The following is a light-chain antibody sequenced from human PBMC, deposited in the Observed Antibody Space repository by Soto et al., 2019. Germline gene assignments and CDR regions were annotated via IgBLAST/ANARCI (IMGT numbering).Light chain of an antibody. J-gene: IGLJ1*01. CDR3: SSYTTSSTSYV. CDR1: SSDVGGYNY. V-gene: IGLV2-14*01. CDR2: DVS. Sequence: QSVLTQPASVSGSPGQSITISCTGTSSDVGGYNYVSWYQQHPGKAPKLMIYDVSNRPSGVSNRFSGSKSGNTASLTISGLQAENEADYSCSSYTTSSTSYVFGTRNKVTVL.